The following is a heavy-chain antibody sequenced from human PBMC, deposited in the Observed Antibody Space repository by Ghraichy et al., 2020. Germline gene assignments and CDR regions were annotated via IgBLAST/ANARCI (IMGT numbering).Heavy chain of an antibody. CDR1: GFTFSSYA. D-gene: IGHD6-13*01. Sequence: GGSLRLSCAASGFTFSSYAMHWVRQAPGKGLEWVAVISYDGSNKYYADSVKGRFTISRDNSKNTLYLQMNSLRAEDTAVYYCAREPGAAAGTQDYGMDVWGQGTTVTVSS. CDR3: AREPGAAAGTQDYGMDV. CDR2: ISYDGSNK. V-gene: IGHV3-30-3*01. J-gene: IGHJ6*02.